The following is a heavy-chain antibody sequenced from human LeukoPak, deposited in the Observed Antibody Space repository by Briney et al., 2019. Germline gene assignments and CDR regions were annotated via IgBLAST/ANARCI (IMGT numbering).Heavy chain of an antibody. CDR3: ARDRTTVTLFDY. J-gene: IGHJ4*02. CDR2: ISTDGAIA. Sequence: GGSLRLSCAASGFTFTSVWMHWFRQAPGRGLVWISRISTDGAIAGYADSVKGRFTISRDNAKNTLYLQMNSLRAEDTAVYYCARDRTTVTLFDYWGQGALVTVSS. CDR1: GFTFTSVW. D-gene: IGHD4-17*01. V-gene: IGHV3-74*01.